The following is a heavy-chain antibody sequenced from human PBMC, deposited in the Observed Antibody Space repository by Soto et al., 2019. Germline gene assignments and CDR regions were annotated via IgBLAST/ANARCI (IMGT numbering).Heavy chain of an antibody. Sequence: EVQLLESGGGLVQPGGSLRLSCAASGFTFSSYAMRWVRQAPGKGLEWVSAISGSGDSTYYADSVKGRFTISRDNSKSTLYLQMNSLRAEDTAVYYCARRGNGSYYDYWGQGTRVTVSS. CDR1: GFTFSSYA. CDR2: ISGSGDST. J-gene: IGHJ4*02. D-gene: IGHD1-26*01. V-gene: IGHV3-23*01. CDR3: ARRGNGSYYDY.